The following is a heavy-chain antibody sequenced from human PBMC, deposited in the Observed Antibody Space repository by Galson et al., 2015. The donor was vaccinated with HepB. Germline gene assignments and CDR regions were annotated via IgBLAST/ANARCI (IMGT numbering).Heavy chain of an antibody. CDR3: AKARDGVVAAHFDY. J-gene: IGHJ4*02. CDR1: GFTFDDYA. CDR2: ISWNSGSI. D-gene: IGHD2-15*01. Sequence: SLRLSCAASGFTFDDYAMHWVRQAPGKGLEWVSGISWNSGSIGYADSVKGRFTISRDNAKNSLYLQMNSLRAEDTALYYCAKARDGVVAAHFDYWGQGTLVTVSS. V-gene: IGHV3-9*01.